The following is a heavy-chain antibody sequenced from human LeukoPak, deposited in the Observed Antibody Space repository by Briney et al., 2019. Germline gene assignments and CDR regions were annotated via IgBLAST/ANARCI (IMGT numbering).Heavy chain of an antibody. V-gene: IGHV4-34*01. D-gene: IGHD1-1*01. CDR3: ARGNGDY. CDR2: INHSGST. Sequence: PSETLSLTCAVYGGSFSGYYWSWIRQPPGKGLEWIGEINHSGSTNYNPPLKSRVTISVDTSKNQFSLKLSSVTAADTAVYYCARGNGDYWGQGTLVTVSS. CDR1: GGSFSGYY. J-gene: IGHJ4*02.